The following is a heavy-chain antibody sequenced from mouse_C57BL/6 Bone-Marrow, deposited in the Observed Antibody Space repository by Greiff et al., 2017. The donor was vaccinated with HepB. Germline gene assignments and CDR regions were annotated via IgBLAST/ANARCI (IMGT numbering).Heavy chain of an antibody. D-gene: IGHD1-1*01. J-gene: IGHJ2*01. CDR3: ARLDYGSSFFFDY. Sequence: EVHLVESGGGLVQPGGSLKLSCAASGFTFSDYYMYWVRQTPEKRLEWVAYISNGGGSTYYPDTVKGRFTISRDNAKNTLYLQMSRLKSEDTAMYYCARLDYGSSFFFDYWGQGTTLTVSS. CDR2: ISNGGGST. CDR1: GFTFSDYY. V-gene: IGHV5-12*01.